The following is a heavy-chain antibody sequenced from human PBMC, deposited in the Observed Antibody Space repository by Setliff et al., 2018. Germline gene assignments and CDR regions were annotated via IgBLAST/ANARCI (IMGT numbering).Heavy chain of an antibody. CDR3: ARVESMVRGKNILRHFDY. Sequence: ASVKVSCKASGYTFNNYGVAWVRLAPGQGLDWMGWVTIYNGNTKYAQNLQGRLTLTTDRSTSTVYMELGSLTTDDTAIYYCARVESMVRGKNILRHFDYWGQGTQVTVSS. V-gene: IGHV1-18*01. J-gene: IGHJ4*02. CDR1: GYTFNNYG. CDR2: VTIYNGNT. D-gene: IGHD3-10*01.